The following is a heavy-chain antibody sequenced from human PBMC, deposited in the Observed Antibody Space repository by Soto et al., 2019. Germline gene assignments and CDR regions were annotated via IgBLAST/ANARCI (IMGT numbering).Heavy chain of an antibody. CDR2: IRSKAYGGTT. Sequence: GSLRLSCTASGFTFGDYAMSWFRQAPGKGLEWVGFIRSKAYGGTTEYAASVKGRFTISRDDSKSIAYLQMNSLKTEDTAVYYCTRDNIPAYCGGDCPGGYYYYMDVWGKGTTVTVSS. CDR3: TRDNIPAYCGGDCPGGYYYYMDV. CDR1: GFTFGDYA. J-gene: IGHJ6*03. D-gene: IGHD2-21*01. V-gene: IGHV3-49*03.